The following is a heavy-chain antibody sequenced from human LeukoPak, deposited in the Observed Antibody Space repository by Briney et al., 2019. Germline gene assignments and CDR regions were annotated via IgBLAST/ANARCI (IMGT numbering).Heavy chain of an antibody. D-gene: IGHD3-10*01. CDR3: ARDRRNFYGSGSYSS. CDR2: ISAYNGNT. V-gene: IGHV1-18*01. J-gene: IGHJ5*02. Sequence: ASVKVSCKASGYTFTSYGISWVRQAPGQGLEWMGWISAYNGNTNYAQKLQGRVTMTTDTSTSTAYMELRSLRSDDTAVYYCARDRRNFYGSGSYSSWGQGTLVTVSS. CDR1: GYTFTSYG.